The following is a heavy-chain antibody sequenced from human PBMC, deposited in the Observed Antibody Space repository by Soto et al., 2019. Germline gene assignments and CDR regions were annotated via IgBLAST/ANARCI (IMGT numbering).Heavy chain of an antibody. CDR1: GFTVSSNY. J-gene: IGHJ6*02. D-gene: IGHD2-21*02. V-gene: IGHV3-53*01. CDR2: IHSGGST. Sequence: GGSLRLSCAASGFTVSSNYMSWVRQAPGKGLEWVSVIHSGGSTYYAESVKGRFTISRDNAKNSLSLEMDSLRVEDTGVYYCAREETAWPLAYGLDVWGQGTTVTV. CDR3: AREETAWPLAYGLDV.